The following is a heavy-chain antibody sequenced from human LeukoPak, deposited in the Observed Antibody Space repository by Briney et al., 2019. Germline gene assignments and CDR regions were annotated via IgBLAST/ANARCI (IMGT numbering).Heavy chain of an antibody. CDR3: ARGGRGDAFDI. CDR2: IYHSGST. D-gene: IGHD3-10*01. CDR1: GYSISSGYY. V-gene: IGHV4-38-2*02. J-gene: IGHJ3*02. Sequence: SETLSLTCIVSGYSISSGYYWGWIRQPPGKGLEWIGSIYHSGSTYYNPSLKSRVTISLDTSKNHFSLKLSSVTAADTAVYYCARGGRGDAFDIWGQGTMVTVSS.